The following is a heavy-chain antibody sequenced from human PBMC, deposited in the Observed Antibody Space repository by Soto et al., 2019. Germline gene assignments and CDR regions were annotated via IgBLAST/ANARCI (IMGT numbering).Heavy chain of an antibody. CDR2: ITYDGSNK. CDR3: ASAGIVATILTLTAGVSYGMDV. D-gene: IGHD5-12*01. Sequence: PGGSLRLSCAASGFTFSSYTMHWFRQAPGKGLEWVSSITYDGSNKYYADSVKGRFTISRDNSKNTLYLQMNSLRAEDTAVYYCASAGIVATILTLTAGVSYGMDVWGQGTTVTVSS. J-gene: IGHJ6*02. V-gene: IGHV3-30*04. CDR1: GFTFSSYT.